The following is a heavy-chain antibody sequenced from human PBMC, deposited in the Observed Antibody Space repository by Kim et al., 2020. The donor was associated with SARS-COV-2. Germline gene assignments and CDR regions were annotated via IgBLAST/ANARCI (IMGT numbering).Heavy chain of an antibody. CDR1: GASISSSNW. D-gene: IGHD5-18*01. J-gene: IGHJ4*02. CDR3: AVSGYTYGFDS. CDR2: IFYNGST. Sequence: SETLSLTCVVSGASISSSNWWSWVRQPPGKGLEWIGEIFYNGSTNVNTSLKSRVTMSADKSKNQFSLDLRFVTAADTAIYYCAVSGYTYGFDSWGQGTLVTVSS. V-gene: IGHV4-4*02.